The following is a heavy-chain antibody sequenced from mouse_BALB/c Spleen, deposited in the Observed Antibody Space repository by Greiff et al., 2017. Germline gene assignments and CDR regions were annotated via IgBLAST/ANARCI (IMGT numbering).Heavy chain of an antibody. D-gene: IGHD2-1*01. CDR1: GFTFSSYT. CDR2: ISSGGSYT. CDR3: TRENYGNYFDY. J-gene: IGHJ2*01. Sequence: EVMLVESGGGLVKPGGSLKLSCAASGFTFSSYTMSWVRQTPAKRLEWVATISSGGSYTYYPDSVKGRFTISRDNAKNTLYLQMSSLKSEDTAMYYCTRENYGNYFDYWGQGTTLTVSS. V-gene: IGHV5-6-4*01.